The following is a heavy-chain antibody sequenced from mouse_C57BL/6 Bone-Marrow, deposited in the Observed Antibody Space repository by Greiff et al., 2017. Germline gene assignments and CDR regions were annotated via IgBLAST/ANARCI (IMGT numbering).Heavy chain of an antibody. CDR1: GYTFTSYD. CDR2: IYPRDGST. D-gene: IGHD1-1*01. J-gene: IGHJ1*03. Sequence: QVQLKQSGPELVKPGASVKLSCKASGYTFTSYDINWVKQRLGQGLEWIGWIYPRDGSTKYNEKFKGKATLTVDTSSSTAYMELHSLTSEDSAVYFCARDYGSSYWYFDVWGTGTTVTVSS. CDR3: ARDYGSSYWYFDV. V-gene: IGHV1-85*01.